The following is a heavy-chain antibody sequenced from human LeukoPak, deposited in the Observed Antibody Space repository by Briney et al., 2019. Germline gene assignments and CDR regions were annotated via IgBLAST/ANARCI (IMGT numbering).Heavy chain of an antibody. CDR1: GFTFSSYW. V-gene: IGHV3-7*01. CDR2: IKQDGSEK. Sequence: PGGSLRLSCAASGFTFSSYWMSWVRQAPGKGLEWVANIKQDGSEKYYVDSVKGRFTISRDNSKNTLYLQMNSPRAEDTAVYYCAKPAGSAVAPFDYWGQGTLVTVSS. J-gene: IGHJ4*02. D-gene: IGHD2-15*01. CDR3: AKPAGSAVAPFDY.